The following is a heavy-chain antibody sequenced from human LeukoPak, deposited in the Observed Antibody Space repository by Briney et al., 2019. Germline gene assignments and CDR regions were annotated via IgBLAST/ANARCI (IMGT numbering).Heavy chain of an antibody. CDR1: GFSFSTYG. V-gene: IGHV3-30*02. CDR2: IRYDGSNK. J-gene: IGHJ4*02. D-gene: IGHD3-22*01. Sequence: GGSLRLSCAASGFSFSTYGMHWLRQAPGQGLEWVAFIRYDGSNKYEDSVKGRFTISRDNSKNTLYVQMNSLRPEDTAMYYCATAYDTRFDSWGQGTLVTVSS. CDR3: ATAYDTRFDS.